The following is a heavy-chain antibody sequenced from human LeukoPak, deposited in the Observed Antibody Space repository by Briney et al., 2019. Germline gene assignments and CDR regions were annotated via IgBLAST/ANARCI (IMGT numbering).Heavy chain of an antibody. CDR2: INHSGST. D-gene: IGHD3-10*01. V-gene: IGHV4-34*01. CDR1: GGSFSGYY. Sequence: SETLSLTCAVYGGSFSGYYWSWIRQPPGKGLEWIGEINHSGSTNYNPSLKSRVTISVDTSKNQFSLKLSSVTAADTAVYYCARRRTKDYYGSGSYYRGVYYYYGMDVWGKGTTVTVSS. J-gene: IGHJ6*04. CDR3: ARRRTKDYYGSGSYYRGVYYYYGMDV.